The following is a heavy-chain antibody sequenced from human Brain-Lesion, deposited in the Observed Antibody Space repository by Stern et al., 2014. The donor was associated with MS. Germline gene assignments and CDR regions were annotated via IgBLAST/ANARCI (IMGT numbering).Heavy chain of an antibody. CDR3: ARFPASRPHVFDS. CDR1: GGSISSSNW. Sequence: ESGPGLVKPSGTLSLTCAVSGGSISSSNWWSWVRQSPGKGLEWIGESDHSGSTIYNPSLKSRVTVSVDKSKNSISLNLRSVTAADTAVYFCARFPASRPHVFDSWGQGTLVTVSS. J-gene: IGHJ4*02. CDR2: SDHSGST. D-gene: IGHD6-13*01. V-gene: IGHV4-4*02.